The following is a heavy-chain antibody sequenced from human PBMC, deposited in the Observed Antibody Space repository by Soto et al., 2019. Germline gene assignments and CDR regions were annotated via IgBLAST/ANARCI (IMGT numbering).Heavy chain of an antibody. Sequence: SVKVSCKXSGGTFSSYAISWVRQAPGQGLEWMGGIIPIFGTANYAQKFQGRVTITADESTSTAYMELSSLRSEDTAVYYCARNRIAAAGRGAFDIWGQGTMVTVSS. J-gene: IGHJ3*02. CDR3: ARNRIAAAGRGAFDI. D-gene: IGHD6-13*01. CDR2: IIPIFGTA. V-gene: IGHV1-69*13. CDR1: GGTFSSYA.